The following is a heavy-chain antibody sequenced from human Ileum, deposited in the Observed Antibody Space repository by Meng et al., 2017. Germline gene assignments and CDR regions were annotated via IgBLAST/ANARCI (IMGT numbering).Heavy chain of an antibody. V-gene: IGHV7-4-1*02. J-gene: IGHJ4*02. CDR3: ARRDNQGPGFGVDY. Sequence: QLQLVQSGSELKNPGASAKVSCKASGYTFTTYAMNWVRQAPGQGLEWMGWINTNSGNPTYAQGFTGRFVFSLDTSVSTAYLQISSLKAEDTAVYYCARRDNQGPGFGVDYWGQGTLVTVSS. CDR1: GYTFTTYA. D-gene: IGHD3-10*01. CDR2: INTNSGNP.